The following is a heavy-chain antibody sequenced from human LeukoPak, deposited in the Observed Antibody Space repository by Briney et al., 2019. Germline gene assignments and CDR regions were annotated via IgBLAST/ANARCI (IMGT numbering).Heavy chain of an antibody. D-gene: IGHD6-13*01. J-gene: IGHJ4*02. Sequence: PSETLSLTCAVYGGSFSGYYWSWIRQPPGKGLEWIGEINHSGSTNYNPSLKSRVTISGDTSKNQFSLKLSSVTAADTAVYYCASSSKQLVSTVWGQGTLVTVSS. CDR1: GGSFSGYY. CDR2: INHSGST. CDR3: ASSSKQLVSTV. V-gene: IGHV4-34*01.